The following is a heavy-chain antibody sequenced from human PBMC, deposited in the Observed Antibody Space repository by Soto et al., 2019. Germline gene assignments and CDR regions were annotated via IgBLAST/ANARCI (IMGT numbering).Heavy chain of an antibody. J-gene: IGHJ4*02. CDR1: GGSISSGGYY. CDR3: ARVVTMVRGAPYYFDY. V-gene: IGHV4-31*03. D-gene: IGHD3-10*01. CDR2: IYYSGST. Sequence: TSETLSLTCTVSGGSISSGGYYWSWIRQHPGKGLEWIGYIYYSGSTYYNPSLKSRVTISVDTSKNQFSLKLSSVTAADTAVYYCARVVTMVRGAPYYFDYWGQGTLVTVSS.